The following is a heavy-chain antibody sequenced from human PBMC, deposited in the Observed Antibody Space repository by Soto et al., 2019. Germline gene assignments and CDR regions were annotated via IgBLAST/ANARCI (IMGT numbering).Heavy chain of an antibody. CDR2: ILSSDEK. CDR1: GFSLRNARMG. CDR3: ARMLAVNYYSYYVDV. Sequence: QVTLKESGPVLVKPTETLTLTCTVSGFSLRNARMGVSWIRQPPGKALEWLAHILSSDEKSYNTSLKGRLTLSQDTSKRQVVLTMTNMDPVDTATYFCARMLAVNYYSYYVDVWGEGTTVTVSS. J-gene: IGHJ6*03. V-gene: IGHV2-26*01. D-gene: IGHD3-22*01.